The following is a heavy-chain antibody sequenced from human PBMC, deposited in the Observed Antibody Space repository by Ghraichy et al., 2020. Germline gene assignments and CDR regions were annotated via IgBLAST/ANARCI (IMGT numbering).Heavy chain of an antibody. CDR2: SIPIFGTA. D-gene: IGHD2-15*01. CDR3: ARGSGGSPAATGPDY. Sequence: GVGEGPGGGVEWMGGSIPIFGTAIYAQQFQGRVTITADESTRTAHMELSSLRSEDTAVYYCARGSGGSPAATGPDYWGQGTLVTVSS. J-gene: IGHJ4*02. V-gene: IGHV1-69*01.